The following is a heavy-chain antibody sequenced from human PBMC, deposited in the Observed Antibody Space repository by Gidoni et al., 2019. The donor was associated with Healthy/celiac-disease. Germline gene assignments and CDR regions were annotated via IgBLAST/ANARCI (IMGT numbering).Heavy chain of an antibody. J-gene: IGHJ4*02. V-gene: IGHV1-2*02. CDR1: GYTFNGYY. Sequence: QVQLVQSGAEVKKPGASVKVSCKASGYTFNGYYMHWVRQAPGQGLEWMGWINPNSGGTNYAQKFQGRVTMTRDTSISTAYMELSRLRSDDTAVYYCARAVYYYDSSGYYQPFDYWGQGTLVTVSS. CDR3: ARAVYYYDSSGYYQPFDY. D-gene: IGHD3-22*01. CDR2: INPNSGGT.